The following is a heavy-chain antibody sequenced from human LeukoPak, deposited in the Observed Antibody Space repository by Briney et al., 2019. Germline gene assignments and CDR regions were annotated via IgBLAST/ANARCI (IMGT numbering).Heavy chain of an antibody. J-gene: IGHJ4*02. V-gene: IGHV3-74*01. CDR1: GFIFRSKW. CDR3: AREAYGSGNYYSDY. Sequence: GGSLRLSCAASGFIFRSKWMLWVPQAPGKGLVSVSRIHKDGSSTIYADSVKGRFTISRENAKNTLYLQMNSLRAEDTAMYYCAREAYGSGNYYSDYWGQGTLVTVSS. D-gene: IGHD3-10*01. CDR2: IHKDGSST.